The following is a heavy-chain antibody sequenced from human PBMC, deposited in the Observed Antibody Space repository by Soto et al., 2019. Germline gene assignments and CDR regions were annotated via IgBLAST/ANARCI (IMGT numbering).Heavy chain of an antibody. Sequence: SVKVSCKASGGTFSSYAISWVRQAPGQGLEWMGGIIPIFGTANYAQKFQGRVTITADESTSTAYMELSSLRSEDTAVYYCERDRVPMVYAIPPYYYYGMDVWGQGTTVTVSS. D-gene: IGHD2-8*01. V-gene: IGHV1-69*13. CDR3: ERDRVPMVYAIPPYYYYGMDV. CDR2: IIPIFGTA. CDR1: GGTFSSYA. J-gene: IGHJ6*02.